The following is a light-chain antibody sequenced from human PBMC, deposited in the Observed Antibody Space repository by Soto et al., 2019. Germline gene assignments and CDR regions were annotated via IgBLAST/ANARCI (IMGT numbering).Light chain of an antibody. Sequence: DIVLTQSPGTLSLSPGERATFSCRANQTVSRNYLAWYQQKPGQTPRLLIYSASNKATVIPDRFRGSGSGTDFTLTITRLEPEDFGVYYCLQYATSRRTFGQGTRVDIK. CDR3: LQYATSRRT. CDR1: QTVSRNY. J-gene: IGKJ1*01. V-gene: IGKV3-20*01. CDR2: SAS.